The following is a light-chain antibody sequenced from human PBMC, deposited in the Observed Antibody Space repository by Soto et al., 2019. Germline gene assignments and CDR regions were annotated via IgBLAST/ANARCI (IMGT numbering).Light chain of an antibody. CDR3: ISYIPTSVLYV. CDR1: SGDIGYVNY. V-gene: IGLV2-14*01. CDR2: EAT. Sequence: QSALTQHASVSGSPGQSITVSCTGSSGDIGYVNYVSWYQQHPGKAPKLLIYEATNRPSGVSDRFSGSKSGNTASLTISGLQAEDEADYYCISYIPTSVLYVFGPRTKVTVL. J-gene: IGLJ1*01.